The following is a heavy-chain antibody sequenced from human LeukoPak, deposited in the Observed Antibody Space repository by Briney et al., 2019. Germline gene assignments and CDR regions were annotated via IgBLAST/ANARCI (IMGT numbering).Heavy chain of an antibody. J-gene: IGHJ4*02. CDR2: INSDGSTT. Sequence: PGGSLRLSCAASGFTFSSYWMHWVRQAPGKGLVWVSRINSDGSTTSYADSVKGRITISRDNAKNTLYLQTNSLRAEDTAVYYCVGGSYYFDYWGQGTLVTVSS. D-gene: IGHD1-26*01. CDR3: VGGSYYFDY. V-gene: IGHV3-74*01. CDR1: GFTFSSYW.